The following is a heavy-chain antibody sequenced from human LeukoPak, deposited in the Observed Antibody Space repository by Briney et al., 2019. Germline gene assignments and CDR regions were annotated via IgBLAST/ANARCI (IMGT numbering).Heavy chain of an antibody. Sequence: GGSLRLSCAASGFIFSSYSMNWVRQAPGKGLEWVSSISSSSSYIYYADSVKGRFTISRDNAKNSLYLQMNSLRAEDTAVYYCARANLGATSRNWFDPWGQGTLVTVSS. CDR2: ISSSSSYI. V-gene: IGHV3-21*01. CDR1: GFIFSSYS. CDR3: ARANLGATSRNWFDP. J-gene: IGHJ5*02. D-gene: IGHD1-26*01.